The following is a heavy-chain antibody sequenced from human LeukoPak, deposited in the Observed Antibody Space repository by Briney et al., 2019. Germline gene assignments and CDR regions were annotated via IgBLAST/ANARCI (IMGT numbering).Heavy chain of an antibody. CDR2: ISGSSGVI. CDR3: ARDKAAMVTAFDY. D-gene: IGHD5-18*01. J-gene: IGHJ4*02. V-gene: IGHV3-48*01. Sequence: PGGSLRLSCAASGFTFSSDSMNWARQGPGKGLEWVSFISGSSGVIYYADSVKGRFTISRDNAKNSLYLQMNSLRAEDTAVYYCARDKAAMVTAFDYWGQGTLVTVSS. CDR1: GFTFSSDS.